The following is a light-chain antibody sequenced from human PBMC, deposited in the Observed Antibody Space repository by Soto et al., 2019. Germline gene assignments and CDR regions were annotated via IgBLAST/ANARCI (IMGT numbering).Light chain of an antibody. J-gene: IGKJ2*01. CDR3: QQYYNNPYT. V-gene: IGKV4-1*01. CDR2: WAS. CDR1: QSVFYSPNKYDY. Sequence: DIVMTQSPDSLTVSLGERATIHCKSSQSVFYSPNKYDYLAWYQQKPGQPPKLLIYWASTRASGVPDRFSGSGSGTEFTLTISSLQAEDVAIYYCQQYYNNPYTFGQGTKLEIK.